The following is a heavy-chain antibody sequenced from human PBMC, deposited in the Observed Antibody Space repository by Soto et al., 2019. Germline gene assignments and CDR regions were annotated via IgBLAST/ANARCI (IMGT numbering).Heavy chain of an antibody. CDR3: ARDGSGH. Sequence: EVQLVESGGGLVQPGGSLRLSCAASGLTVSTNPMSWVRQAPGKGLEWVSVIYTGGGTHYADSVKGRFTISRDNSKNTVNLQMNRLRPEDTAVNYCARDGSGHWGQGTLVTVSS. J-gene: IGHJ4*02. V-gene: IGHV3-66*01. CDR1: GLTVSTNP. CDR2: IYTGGGT.